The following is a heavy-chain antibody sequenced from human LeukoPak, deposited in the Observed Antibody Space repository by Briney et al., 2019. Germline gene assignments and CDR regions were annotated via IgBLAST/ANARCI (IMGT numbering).Heavy chain of an antibody. Sequence: PGGSLRLSCAASGFTFSSYGMHWVRQAPGKGLEWVAVISYDGSNKYYADSVKGRFTISRGNSKNTLYLQMNSLRAEDTAVYYCAKGLTSSSSWSPFDYWGQGTLVTVSS. V-gene: IGHV3-30*18. CDR3: AKGLTSSSSWSPFDY. CDR2: ISYDGSNK. J-gene: IGHJ4*02. CDR1: GFTFSSYG. D-gene: IGHD6-13*01.